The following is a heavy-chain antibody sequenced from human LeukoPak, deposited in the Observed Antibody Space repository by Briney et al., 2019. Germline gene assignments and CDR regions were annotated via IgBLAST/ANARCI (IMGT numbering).Heavy chain of an antibody. V-gene: IGHV1-18*01. Sequence: ASVTLSCKTSVYTFTNCGISWMRQAPGQGLEWMGWISTSSTNTKYAQNFQGRVTMTTDTSRSTAYMELRSLRSDDTAVYYCARDKGWDLEYWGQGTPLTLSS. J-gene: IGHJ4*02. D-gene: IGHD6-19*01. CDR2: ISTSSTNT. CDR3: ARDKGWDLEY. CDR1: VYTFTNCG.